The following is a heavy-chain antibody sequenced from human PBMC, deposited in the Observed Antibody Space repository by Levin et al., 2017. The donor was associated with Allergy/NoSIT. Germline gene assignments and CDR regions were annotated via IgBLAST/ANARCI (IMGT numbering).Heavy chain of an antibody. Sequence: GGSLRLSCEASGFALSTYAMSWVRQAPGKGLEWVSSVSIAGTTTYYADSVKGRYTISRDNSRNTFYLQMTSLRAEDTAVYYCAKDDGANLKDPFDYWGQGTLVTVSS. D-gene: IGHD1-26*01. V-gene: IGHV3-23*01. CDR2: VSIAGTTT. CDR3: AKDDGANLKDPFDY. CDR1: GFALSTYA. J-gene: IGHJ4*02.